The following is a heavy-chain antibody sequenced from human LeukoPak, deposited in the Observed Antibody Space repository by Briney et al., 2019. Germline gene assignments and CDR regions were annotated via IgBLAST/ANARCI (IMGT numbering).Heavy chain of an antibody. CDR1: GYTFTNYG. CDR3: ARVAAYCSSTSCHDY. J-gene: IGHJ4*02. CDR2: ISAYNGNT. D-gene: IGHD2-2*01. V-gene: IGHV1-18*01. Sequence: GASVKVSCKTSGYTFTNYGISWVRQDPGQGLEWMGWISAYNGNTNYAQKLQGRVTMTTDTSTSTAYMELRSLRSDDTAVYYCARVAAYCSSTSCHDYWGQGTLVTVST.